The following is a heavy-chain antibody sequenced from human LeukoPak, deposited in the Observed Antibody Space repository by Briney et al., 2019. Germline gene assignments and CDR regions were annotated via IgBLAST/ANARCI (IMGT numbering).Heavy chain of an antibody. CDR2: INWNGGST. D-gene: IGHD6-13*01. Sequence: GGSLRLSCAASGFTFDDYGMSWVRQAPGKGLEWVSGINWNGGSTGYADSVKGRFTISRDNAKNSLYLQMNSLRAEDTALYYCARSKIPSSSAAVDYYYYYMDVWGKGTTVTVSS. CDR1: GFTFDDYG. J-gene: IGHJ6*03. V-gene: IGHV3-20*04. CDR3: ARSKIPSSSAAVDYYYYYMDV.